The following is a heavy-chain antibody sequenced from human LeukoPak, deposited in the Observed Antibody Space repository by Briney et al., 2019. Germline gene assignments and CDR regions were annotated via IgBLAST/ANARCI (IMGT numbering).Heavy chain of an antibody. J-gene: IGHJ4*02. D-gene: IGHD3-16*01. CDR1: GYTFTSYG. CDR3: ARVDPYDYVWGGYPGGPSFDY. Sequence: ASVKVSCKASGYTFTSYGISWVRQAPGQGLEWMGWISAYNGNTNYAQKLQGRVTMTTDTSTSTAYMELRSLRSDDTAVYYCARVDPYDYVWGGYPGGPSFDYWGQGTLVTVSS. CDR2: ISAYNGNT. V-gene: IGHV1-18*04.